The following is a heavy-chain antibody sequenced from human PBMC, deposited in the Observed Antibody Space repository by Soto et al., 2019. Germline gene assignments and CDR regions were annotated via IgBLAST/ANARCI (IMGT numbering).Heavy chain of an antibody. V-gene: IGHV5-10-1*01. D-gene: IGHD5-18*01. CDR3: ASSSRGYSYRPFDY. Sequence: PGESLKISCKGSGYSFTIYWISWVRQMPGKGLEWMGRIDPSDSYTNYSPSFQGHVTISADKSIRTAYLQWSSLKASDTAMYYCASSSRGYSYRPFDYWGQGTLVTVSS. J-gene: IGHJ4*02. CDR2: IDPSDSYT. CDR1: GYSFTIYW.